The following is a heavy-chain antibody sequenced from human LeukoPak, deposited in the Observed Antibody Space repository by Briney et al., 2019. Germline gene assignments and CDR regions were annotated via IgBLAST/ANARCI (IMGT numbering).Heavy chain of an antibody. J-gene: IGHJ4*02. V-gene: IGHV3-11*01. Sequence: PGGSLRLSCAASVVRFYDYYFSSIRHAPRKGLEWISFVSASGNILNHPDSVKGRFPIPRDNPKNSVYLQINNLQPKDTAVYPCGRHLVLSTCDYWGPGTLVTVYS. CDR2: VSASGNIL. D-gene: IGHD3-10*01. CDR3: GRHLVLSTCDY. CDR1: VVRFYDYY.